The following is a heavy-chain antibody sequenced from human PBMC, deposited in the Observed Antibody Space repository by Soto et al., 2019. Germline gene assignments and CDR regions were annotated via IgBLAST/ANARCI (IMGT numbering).Heavy chain of an antibody. J-gene: IGHJ5*02. CDR2: IYTSGST. CDR3: ARDWYSSGWYWFDP. D-gene: IGHD6-19*01. CDR1: GGSISSYY. Sequence: SETLSLTCTVSGGSISSYYWSWIRQPAGKGLEWIGRIYTSGSTNYNPSLKSRVTMSVDTSKNQFSLKLSSVTAADTAMYYCARDWYSSGWYWFDPWGQGTLVTVSS. V-gene: IGHV4-4*07.